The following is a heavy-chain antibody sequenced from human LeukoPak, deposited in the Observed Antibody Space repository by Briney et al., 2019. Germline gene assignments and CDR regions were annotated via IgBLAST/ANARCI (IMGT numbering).Heavy chain of an antibody. CDR2: IYYSGST. V-gene: IGHV4-39*01. CDR1: GGSISSSSYY. D-gene: IGHD5-18*01. CDR3: ARPRYSYGYYFDY. J-gene: IGHJ4*02. Sequence: SETLSLTCTVSGGSISSSSYYWGWIRQPPGKGLEWIGSIYYSGSTYYNPPLKSRVTISVDTSKNQFSLKLSSVTAADTAVYYCARPRYSYGYYFDYWGQGTLVTVSS.